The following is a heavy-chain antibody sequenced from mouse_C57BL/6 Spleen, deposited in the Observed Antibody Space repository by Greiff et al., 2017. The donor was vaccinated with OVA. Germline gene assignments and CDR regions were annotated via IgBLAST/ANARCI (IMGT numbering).Heavy chain of an antibody. CDR3: ARKDGYLQYYAMDY. V-gene: IGHV2-2*01. CDR2: IWSGGNT. J-gene: IGHJ4*01. CDR1: GFSLTSYG. Sequence: VQLQESGPGLVQPSQSLSITCTVSGFSLTSYGVHWVRQSPGKGLEWLGVIWSGGNTDYNAAFISRLSISKDNSKSHVFFKMNSLQADDTAIYYCARKDGYLQYYAMDYWGQGTSVTVSS. D-gene: IGHD2-3*01.